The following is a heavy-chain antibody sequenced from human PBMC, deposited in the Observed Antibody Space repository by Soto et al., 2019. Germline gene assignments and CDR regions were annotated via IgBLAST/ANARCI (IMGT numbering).Heavy chain of an antibody. CDR1: GFTFSSYA. Sequence: GGSLRLPCAASGFTFSSYAMHWVRQAPGKGLEYVSAISSNGGSTYYANSVKGRFTISRDNSKNTLYLQMGSLRTEDMAVYYCARSYSGYYFDYWGQGTLVTVSS. V-gene: IGHV3-64*01. D-gene: IGHD1-26*01. J-gene: IGHJ4*02. CDR2: ISSNGGST. CDR3: ARSYSGYYFDY.